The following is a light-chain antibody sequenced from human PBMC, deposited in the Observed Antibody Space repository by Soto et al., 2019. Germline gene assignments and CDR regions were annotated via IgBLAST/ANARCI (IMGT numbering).Light chain of an antibody. CDR2: GNS. CDR1: SSNIGAGYD. Sequence: QSVLTQPPSVSGAPGQRVTISCTGSSSNIGAGYDVHWYQQLPGTAPKLLIYGNSNRPSGVPDRFSGSKSGTSASLAITGLQAEDEADYYCQSYDSSLVVFGTGTKVTAL. J-gene: IGLJ1*01. CDR3: QSYDSSLVV. V-gene: IGLV1-40*01.